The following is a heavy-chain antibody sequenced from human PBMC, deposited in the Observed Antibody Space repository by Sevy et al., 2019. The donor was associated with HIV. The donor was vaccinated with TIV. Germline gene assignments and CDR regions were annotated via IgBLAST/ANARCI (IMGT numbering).Heavy chain of an antibody. CDR3: ARQDIVVVPAPITYYGMDV. V-gene: IGHV4-34*01. Sequence: SETLSLTCAVYGGSFSGYYWSWIRQPPGKGLEWIGEINHGGSTNYNPTLKSRVTITVDTSKNQFSLKQSSVTAADTAVYYCARQDIVVVPAPITYYGMDVWGQGTTVTVSS. D-gene: IGHD2-2*01. J-gene: IGHJ6*02. CDR2: INHGGST. CDR1: GGSFSGYY.